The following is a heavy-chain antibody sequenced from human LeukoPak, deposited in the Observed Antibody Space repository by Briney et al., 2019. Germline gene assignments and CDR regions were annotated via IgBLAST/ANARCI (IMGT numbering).Heavy chain of an antibody. D-gene: IGHD4-17*01. CDR3: AKDSYYGDYPSGAFDI. CDR2: ISGSAGST. CDR1: GFTFSSYA. J-gene: IGHJ3*02. V-gene: IGHV3-23*01. Sequence: GGSLRLSCAASGFTFSSYAMTWVRQAPGKGLEWVSGISGSAGSTYYADSVKGRFTISRDNSKNTLYLQMNSLRAEDTAVYYCAKDSYYGDYPSGAFDIWGQGTMVTVSS.